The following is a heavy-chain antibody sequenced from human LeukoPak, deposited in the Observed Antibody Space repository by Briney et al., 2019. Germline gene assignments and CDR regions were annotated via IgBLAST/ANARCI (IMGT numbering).Heavy chain of an antibody. CDR2: ISWNSGSI. D-gene: IGHD3-10*01. CDR3: AKDIRSYSYYYGMDV. J-gene: IGHJ6*02. Sequence: GGSLRLSCAASGFTLDDYAMHWVRQAPGKGLEWVSGISWNSGSIGYADSVKGRFTISRDNAKNSLYLQMNSLRAEDTALYYCAKDIRSYSYYYGMDVWGQGTTVTVSS. CDR1: GFTLDDYA. V-gene: IGHV3-9*01.